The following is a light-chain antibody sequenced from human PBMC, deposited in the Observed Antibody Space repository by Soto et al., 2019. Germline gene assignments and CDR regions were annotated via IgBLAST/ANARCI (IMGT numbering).Light chain of an antibody. CDR3: QQYNNWPPFT. V-gene: IGKV3-15*01. J-gene: IGKJ3*01. Sequence: EIVMTQSPATLSVSPGERATLSCRASQSISTNLAWYQQKFGQAPRLLIYGASTRATGIPARFSGSGSGTEFTLTISSLQSEAFAVYYCQQYNNWPPFTFGPGTKVDIK. CDR1: QSISTN. CDR2: GAS.